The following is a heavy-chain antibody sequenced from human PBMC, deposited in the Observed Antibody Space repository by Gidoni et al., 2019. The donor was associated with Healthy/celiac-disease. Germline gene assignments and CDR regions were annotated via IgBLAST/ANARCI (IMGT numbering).Heavy chain of an antibody. CDR3: VLFGGVIDKGGYYFDY. V-gene: IGHV3-21*01. J-gene: IGHJ4*02. Sequence: EVQLVESGGGLVKPGGSLRLSCAASGFTFSSYSMNWVRQAPGKGLEWVSSISSSSSYIYYADSVKGRFTISRDNAKNSLYLQMNSLRAEDTAVYYCVLFGGVIDKGGYYFDYWGQGTLVTVSS. D-gene: IGHD3-16*02. CDR2: ISSSSSYI. CDR1: GFTFSSYS.